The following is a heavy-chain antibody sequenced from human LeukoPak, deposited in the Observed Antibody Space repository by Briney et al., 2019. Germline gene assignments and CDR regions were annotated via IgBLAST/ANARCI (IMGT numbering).Heavy chain of an antibody. CDR1: GGSITNTNYY. CDR3: ASNTPSMVRGVDAFDI. V-gene: IGHV4-39*07. D-gene: IGHD3-10*01. CDR2: VYHSGIT. J-gene: IGHJ3*02. Sequence: SETLSLTCTVSGGSITNTNYYWAWIRQPPGEGLEWIGSVYHSGITYYTPSLKSRVSISVDTSKNQFSLKVTSVTAADTAVYYCASNTPSMVRGVDAFDIWGQGTMVTVSS.